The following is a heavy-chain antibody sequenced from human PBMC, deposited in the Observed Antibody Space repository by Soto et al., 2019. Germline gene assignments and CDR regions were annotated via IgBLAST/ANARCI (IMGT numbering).Heavy chain of an antibody. J-gene: IGHJ2*01. CDR1: GFTFNSVE. CDR3: ARTAYSDVLAGWYCDL. Sequence: EVQVVESGGDLVQPGGSLRLSCAASGFTFNSVEMNWVRQAPGKGLEWVSYISNRDNTIYYADSVRCRFTISRDIAKNSLYLQINGLRAADTAVYFCARTAYSDVLAGWYCDLWGQGTLVTVSS. V-gene: IGHV3-48*03. CDR2: ISNRDNTI. D-gene: IGHD5-12*01.